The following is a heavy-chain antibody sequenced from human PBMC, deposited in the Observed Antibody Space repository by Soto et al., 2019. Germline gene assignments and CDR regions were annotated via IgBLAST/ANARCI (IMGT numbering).Heavy chain of an antibody. CDR3: ASLSGYDSPSFDY. D-gene: IGHD5-12*01. Sequence: SSETLSLTCTVSGGSISSYYWSWIRQPPGKGLEWIGYIYYSGSTNYNPSLKSRVTISVDTSKNQFSLKLSSVTAADTAVYYCASLSGYDSPSFDYWGQGTLVTVSS. J-gene: IGHJ4*02. CDR1: GGSISSYY. V-gene: IGHV4-59*08. CDR2: IYYSGST.